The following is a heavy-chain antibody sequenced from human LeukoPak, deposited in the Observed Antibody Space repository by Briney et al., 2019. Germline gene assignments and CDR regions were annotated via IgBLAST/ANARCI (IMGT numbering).Heavy chain of an antibody. D-gene: IGHD5-18*01. V-gene: IGHV4-34*01. Sequence: SETLSLTRAVYGGSFSGYYWSWIRQPPGKGLEWIGVKNHSGSNNYNASLKSRVTVSVDSSKNQYSLRLSSVTAADTAVYYCAPRGDIEHSYGYGKWFDPWGQGTRVTVSS. CDR3: APRGDIEHSYGYGKWFDP. CDR1: GGSFSGYY. CDR2: KNHSGSN. J-gene: IGHJ5*02.